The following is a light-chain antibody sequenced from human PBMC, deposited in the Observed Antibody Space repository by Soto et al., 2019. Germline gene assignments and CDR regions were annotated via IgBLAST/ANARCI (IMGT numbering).Light chain of an antibody. V-gene: IGKV3-20*01. CDR2: DAS. CDR3: QYYGTAPLT. CDR1: QSISSY. Sequence: ETVWTQFPATLTFFPGERATLSGRPSQSISSYLAWYQQKPGQAPRLLIYDASNRATGIPDRFSGSGSGTDFTLTITRLEPEDFAVYYCQYYGTAPLTFGQGTKVEI. J-gene: IGKJ1*01.